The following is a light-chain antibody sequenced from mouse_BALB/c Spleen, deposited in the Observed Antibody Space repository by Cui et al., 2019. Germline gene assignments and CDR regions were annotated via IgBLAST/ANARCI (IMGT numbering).Light chain of an antibody. J-gene: IGKJ5*01. V-gene: IGKV14-111*01. Sequence: DMKMTQSLSSMYASLGERVTITCKASQDINSYLSWFQQKPGKSPKTLIYRANRLVDGVPSRFSGSRSGQDYSLTISSLEYEDMGIYYCLQYDEFPLTFGAGTKLELK. CDR3: LQYDEFPLT. CDR2: RAN. CDR1: QDINSY.